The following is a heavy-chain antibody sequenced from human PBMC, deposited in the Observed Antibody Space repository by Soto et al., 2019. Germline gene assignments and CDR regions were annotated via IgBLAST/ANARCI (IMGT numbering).Heavy chain of an antibody. J-gene: IGHJ6*03. D-gene: IGHD2-2*01. CDR2: ISSSSSYI. Sequence: EVQLVESGGGLVKPGGSLRLSCAASGFTFSSYSMNWVRQAPGKGLEWVSSISSSSSYIYYADSVKGRITISRDNAKNALYLQMNSKRAEDTAVYYCALPLGIPNVVVPAANPSTTYYMDVWGKGTTVTVSS. CDR3: ALPLGIPNVVVPAANPSTTYYMDV. V-gene: IGHV3-21*01. CDR1: GFTFSSYS.